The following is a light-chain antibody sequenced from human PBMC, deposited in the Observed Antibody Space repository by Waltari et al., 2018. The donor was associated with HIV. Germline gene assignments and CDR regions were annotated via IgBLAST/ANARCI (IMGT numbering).Light chain of an antibody. Sequence: QSVLTRPPSVSAAPGQKVTISCSGSSSNIGNNYVSWYQQLPGTAPKLLIYDNNKRPSGIPDRFSGSKSGTSATLGITGLQTGDEADYYCGTWDSSLNAWVFGGGTKLTVL. CDR1: SSNIGNNY. J-gene: IGLJ3*02. CDR2: DNN. CDR3: GTWDSSLNAWV. V-gene: IGLV1-51*01.